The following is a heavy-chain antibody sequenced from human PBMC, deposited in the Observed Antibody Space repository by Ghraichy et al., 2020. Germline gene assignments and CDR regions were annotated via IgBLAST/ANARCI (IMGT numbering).Heavy chain of an antibody. CDR1: GFTFGDYA. CDR2: IRSKAYRGTT. J-gene: IGHJ2*01. V-gene: IGHV3-49*03. CDR3: TRRNRDGYNSGSYWYFDL. Sequence: GGSLRLSCTACGFTFGDYAMSWFRQAPGKGLEWVGFIRSKAYRGTTEYAASVKGRFTISRDDSKSIAYLQMNSLKTEDTAVYYCTRRNRDGYNSGSYWYFDLWGRGTLVTVSS. D-gene: IGHD5-24*01.